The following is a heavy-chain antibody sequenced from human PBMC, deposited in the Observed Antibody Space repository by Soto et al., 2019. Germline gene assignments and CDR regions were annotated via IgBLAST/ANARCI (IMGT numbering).Heavy chain of an antibody. CDR1: GGSISSGDYY. CDR2: IYYSGST. V-gene: IGHV4-30-4*01. D-gene: IGHD2-2*01. J-gene: IGHJ6*02. Sequence: PSETLSLTCTVSGGSISSGDYYWSWIRQPPGKGLEWIGYIYYSGSTYYNPSLKSRVTISVGTSKNQFSLKLSSVTAADTAVYYCARGGVEYCSSTSCYGGMDVWGQGTTVTVS. CDR3: ARGGVEYCSSTSCYGGMDV.